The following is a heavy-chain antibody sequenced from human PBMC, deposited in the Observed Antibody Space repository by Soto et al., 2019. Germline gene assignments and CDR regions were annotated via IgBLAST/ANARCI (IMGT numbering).Heavy chain of an antibody. CDR3: ARESYDSHVDA. V-gene: IGHV3-74*01. Sequence: EVKLVESGGGLVQPGGSLRLSCTGSGFIFRNYWMYWARQAPGKGPVWVARTNIDGTATSLADSVKGRFTVYRDNAKDTLYLPLTSLRADDTAVYYCARESYDSHVDAWGQGTRVIVSS. CDR1: GFIFRNYW. CDR2: TNIDGTAT. D-gene: IGHD1-1*01. J-gene: IGHJ5*02.